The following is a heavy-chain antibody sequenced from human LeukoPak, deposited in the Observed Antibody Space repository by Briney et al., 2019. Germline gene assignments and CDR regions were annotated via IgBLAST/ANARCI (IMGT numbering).Heavy chain of an antibody. D-gene: IGHD1-26*01. CDR3: AREGSTKWELSGYFDY. Sequence: GGSLRLSCAPSGFTFSSYEMNWVRQAPGKGLEWVSYISSSGSTIYYADSVKGRFTISRDNAQNSLYLQMNSLRAEDTAVYYCAREGSTKWELSGYFDYWGQGTLVTVSS. J-gene: IGHJ4*02. CDR1: GFTFSSYE. V-gene: IGHV3-48*03. CDR2: ISSSGSTI.